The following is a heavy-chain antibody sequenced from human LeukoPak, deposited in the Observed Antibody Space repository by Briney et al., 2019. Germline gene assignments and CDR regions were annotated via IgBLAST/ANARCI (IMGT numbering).Heavy chain of an antibody. CDR1: GFTFSSYS. CDR3: ARDKRSKDIVVVPAAVDY. D-gene: IGHD2-2*01. Sequence: GGSLRLSCAASGFTFSSYSMNWVRQAPGKGLEWVSSISSSSSYICYADSVKGRFTISRDNAKNSLYLQMNSLRAEDTAVCYCARDKRSKDIVVVPAAVDYWGQGTLVTVSS. CDR2: ISSSSSYI. J-gene: IGHJ4*02. V-gene: IGHV3-21*01.